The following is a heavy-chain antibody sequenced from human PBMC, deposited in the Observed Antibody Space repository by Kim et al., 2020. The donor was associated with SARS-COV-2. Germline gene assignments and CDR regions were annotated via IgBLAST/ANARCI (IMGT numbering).Heavy chain of an antibody. D-gene: IGHD3-3*01. CDR3: ARLPTSAKSGYFDF. CDR1: GFTFSDDS. Sequence: WGSLRLSCAASGFTFSDDSMSWVRQAPGKGLEWVADIRKNGSGEYYVDSVNGRVTISRDNAKNSVYLQMDSLRAEDTAVYYCARLPTSAKSGYFDFWCRG. CDR2: IRKNGSGE. J-gene: IGHJ2*01. V-gene: IGHV3-7*01.